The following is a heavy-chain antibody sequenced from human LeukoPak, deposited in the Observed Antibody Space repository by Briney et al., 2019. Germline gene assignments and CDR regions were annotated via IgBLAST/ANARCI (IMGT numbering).Heavy chain of an antibody. Sequence: SETLSLTCTVSGGSISNYYWSWIRQPAGKGLEWIGRISASGNTNYNPSLKSRVTMSVDTSMNLFALKLSSVTAADTAVYYCARLRDGYNNLSPFDYWGQGTLVSVSS. V-gene: IGHV4-4*07. CDR1: GGSISNYY. CDR2: ISASGNT. D-gene: IGHD5-24*01. CDR3: ARLRDGYNNLSPFDY. J-gene: IGHJ4*02.